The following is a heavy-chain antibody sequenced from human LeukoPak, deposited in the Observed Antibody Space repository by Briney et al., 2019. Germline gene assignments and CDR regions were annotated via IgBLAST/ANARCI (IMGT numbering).Heavy chain of an antibody. V-gene: IGHV4-39*07. J-gene: IGHJ4*02. D-gene: IGHD3-9*01. Sequence: SETLSLTCTVSGGSISSSSYYWGWIRQPPGKGLEWIGSIYYSGSTYYNPSLKSRVTISVDTSKNQFSLKLSSVTAADTAVYYCARAYYDILTGYFYYFDYWGQGTLVTVSS. CDR1: GGSISSSSYY. CDR3: ARAYYDILTGYFYYFDY. CDR2: IYYSGST.